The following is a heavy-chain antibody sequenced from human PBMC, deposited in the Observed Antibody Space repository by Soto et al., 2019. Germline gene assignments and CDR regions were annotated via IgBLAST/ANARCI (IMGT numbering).Heavy chain of an antibody. J-gene: IGHJ4*02. Sequence: AGSLRPSCEGAGLTFSSNAMSWVRQAPGKGLQWVSSISGNGGNTNYADSVKGRFTISRDNSKRTLYLQMNSLRAEDTAVYYSAKLINKDSDYWGQGTLVTVSS. V-gene: IGHV3-23*01. CDR1: GLTFSSNA. CDR3: AKLINKDSDY. CDR2: ISGNGGNT.